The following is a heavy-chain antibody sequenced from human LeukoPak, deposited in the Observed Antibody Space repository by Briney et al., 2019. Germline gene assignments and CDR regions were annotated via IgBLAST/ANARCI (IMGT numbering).Heavy chain of an antibody. CDR3: AKSTDYYYYYMDV. CDR1: GGSNSSYY. J-gene: IGHJ6*03. CDR2: IYTSGST. V-gene: IGHV4-4*09. Sequence: SETLSLTCTVSGGSNSSYYWSWIRQPPGKGLEWIGYIYTSGSTNYNPSLKSRVTISVDTSKNQFSLKLSSVTAADTAVYYCAKSTDYYYYYMDVWGKGTTVTVSS.